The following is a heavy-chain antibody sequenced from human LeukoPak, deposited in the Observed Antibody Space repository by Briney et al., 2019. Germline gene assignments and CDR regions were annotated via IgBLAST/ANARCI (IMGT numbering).Heavy chain of an antibody. CDR2: IYSGGST. J-gene: IGHJ1*01. CDR1: GFTVRSNS. V-gene: IGHV3-53*01. CDR3: ASAREYCISTNCYEYFQH. D-gene: IGHD2-2*01. Sequence: GGSLRLSCAASGFTVRSNSMSWVRQAPGKGLEWVSVIYSGGSTYYADPVNGRFTISRDRSKNTLYLQMNSLRAEDTAVYYCASAREYCISTNCYEYFQHWGQGTLVTVSS.